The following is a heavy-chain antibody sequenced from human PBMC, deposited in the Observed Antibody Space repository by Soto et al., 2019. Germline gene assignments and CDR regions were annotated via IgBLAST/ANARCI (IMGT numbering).Heavy chain of an antibody. V-gene: IGHV4-30-4*01. CDR3: ASVRDGDYYFVY. CDR1: GGSISSGGYY. J-gene: IGHJ4*02. CDR2: IYYSGST. D-gene: IGHD4-17*01. Sequence: QVQLQESGPGLVKPSQTLSLTCTVSGGSISSGGYYWGWIRQPPGKGMEWIGYIYYSGSTYYNPSLKSRVTKAVDMFQNQSALNLSAVTAANTAVYYCASVRDGDYYFVYWGQGTKVTVSS.